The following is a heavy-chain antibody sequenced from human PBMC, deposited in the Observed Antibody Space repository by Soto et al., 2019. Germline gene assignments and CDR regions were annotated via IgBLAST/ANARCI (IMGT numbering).Heavy chain of an antibody. Sequence: ASVKVSCKASGYTFTSYYMHWVRQAPGQGLEWMGIINPSGGSTSYAQKFQGRVTMTRDTSTSTVYMELSSLRSEDTAVYYCARDSRYCSGGSCSAWENNDAFDIWGQGTMVTVSS. V-gene: IGHV1-46*01. CDR2: INPSGGST. CDR3: ARDSRYCSGGSCSAWENNDAFDI. J-gene: IGHJ3*02. CDR1: GYTFTSYY. D-gene: IGHD2-15*01.